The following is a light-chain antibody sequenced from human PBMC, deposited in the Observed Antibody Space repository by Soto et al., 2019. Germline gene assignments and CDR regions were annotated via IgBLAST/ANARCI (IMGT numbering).Light chain of an antibody. CDR1: QSVANAY. Sequence: EIVLTQSPGTLSLSPRERATLSCRASQSVANAYLAWYQHKVGQSPRLLIYGASNRAPGIPDRFSGSGPGTGFTLTISRLEPEDFAVYYCQQYAASPPTFGQGTQLEVK. CDR2: GAS. J-gene: IGKJ1*01. CDR3: QQYAASPPT. V-gene: IGKV3-20*01.